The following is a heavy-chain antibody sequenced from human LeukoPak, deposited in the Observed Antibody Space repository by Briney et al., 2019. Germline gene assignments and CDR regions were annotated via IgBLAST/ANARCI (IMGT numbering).Heavy chain of an antibody. CDR1: GGSISSSSYY. J-gene: IGHJ6*03. Sequence: SETLSLTCTVSGGSISSSSYYRGWIRQPPGKGLEWIGSIYYSGSTYYNPSLKSRVTISVDTSKNQFSLKLSSVTAADTAVYYCARQYVGAAYYYYYYMDVWGKGTTVTVSS. D-gene: IGHD1-26*01. CDR2: IYYSGST. V-gene: IGHV4-39*01. CDR3: ARQYVGAAYYYYYYMDV.